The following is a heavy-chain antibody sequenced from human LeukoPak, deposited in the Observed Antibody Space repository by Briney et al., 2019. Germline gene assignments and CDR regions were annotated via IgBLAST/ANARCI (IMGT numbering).Heavy chain of an antibody. CDR3: ATDQSRQRQYAFDI. Sequence: PGGSLRLSCGASGFTFSSYAMSWVRQAPGKGLEWVSGISAIGGSTYYADSVKGRFTISRDNSKNTLYLQMNTLTADDTAVYYCATDQSRQRQYAFDIWGQGTMVTVSS. CDR1: GFTFSSYA. CDR2: ISAIGGST. J-gene: IGHJ3*02. D-gene: IGHD5-18*01. V-gene: IGHV3-23*01.